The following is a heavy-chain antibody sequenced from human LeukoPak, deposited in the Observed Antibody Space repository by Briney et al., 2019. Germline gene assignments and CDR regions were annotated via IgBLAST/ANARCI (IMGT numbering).Heavy chain of an antibody. CDR3: ARAGRVSGAFDI. V-gene: IGHV1-2*02. Sequence: ASVKVSCKASGYTFTGYYMHWVRQAPGQGLEWMGGINPNGGGTNYAQKFQGRVTMTRDTSISTAYMELSRLRSDDTAVYYCARAGRVSGAFDIWGQGTMVTVSS. CDR1: GYTFTGYY. CDR2: INPNGGGT. J-gene: IGHJ3*02. D-gene: IGHD3-10*01.